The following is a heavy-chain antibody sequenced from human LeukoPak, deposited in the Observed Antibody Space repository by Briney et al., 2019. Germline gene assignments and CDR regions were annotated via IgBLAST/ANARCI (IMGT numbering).Heavy chain of an antibody. J-gene: IGHJ4*02. V-gene: IGHV4-39*07. CDR3: ARSGSGSYHFDY. D-gene: IGHD3-10*01. CDR1: GGSISSSSYY. Sequence: SETLSLTCTVSGGSISSSSYYWGWIRQPPGKGLEWIGSIYYSGSTYYNPSLKSRVTISVDTSKNQFSLKLSSVTAADTAVYYCARSGSGSYHFDYWGQGTLVTVSS. CDR2: IYYSGST.